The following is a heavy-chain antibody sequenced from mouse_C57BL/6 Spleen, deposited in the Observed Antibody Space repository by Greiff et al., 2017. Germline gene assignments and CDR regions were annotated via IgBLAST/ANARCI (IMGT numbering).Heavy chain of an antibody. CDR1: GYAFSSYW. CDR2: IYPGDGDT. J-gene: IGHJ1*03. CDR3: ARGGTAVVGWDFGV. Sequence: VQLQQSGAELVKPGASVKISCKASGYAFSSYWMHWVKQRPGQGLEWIGQIYPGDGDTNYNGKFKGKATLTADKSSSTAYMQLSSLTSEDAAVYCCARGGTAVVGWDFGVGGTVATVTVAS. D-gene: IGHD1-1*01. V-gene: IGHV1-80*01.